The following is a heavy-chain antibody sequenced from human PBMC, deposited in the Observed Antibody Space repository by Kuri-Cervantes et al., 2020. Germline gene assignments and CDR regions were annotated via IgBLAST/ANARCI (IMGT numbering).Heavy chain of an antibody. CDR3: ARLSMVRGDPRDD. D-gene: IGHD3-10*01. Sequence: SETLSLTCAVSGGSISSSNWWSWVRQPPGKGLEWIGEIYHSGSTNYNPSLKSRVTIPVDKSKNQSSLKLSSVTAADTAVYYCARLSMVRGDPRDDWGQGTLVTVSS. V-gene: IGHV4-4*02. CDR1: GGSISSSNW. J-gene: IGHJ4*02. CDR2: IYHSGST.